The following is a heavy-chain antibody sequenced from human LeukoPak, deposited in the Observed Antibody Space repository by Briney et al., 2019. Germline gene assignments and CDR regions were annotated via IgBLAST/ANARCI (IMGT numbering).Heavy chain of an antibody. CDR1: GFTFDDYA. V-gene: IGHV3-9*01. CDR2: ISWNSGSI. CDR3: AKADYDRNLSDGY. Sequence: GGSLRLSCAASGFTFDDYAMHWVRQAPGKGLEWVSGISWNSGSIGYADSVKGRFTISRDNAKNSLYLQMNSLRAEDTALYYCAKADYDRNLSDGYWGQGTLVTVSS. D-gene: IGHD3-22*01. J-gene: IGHJ4*02.